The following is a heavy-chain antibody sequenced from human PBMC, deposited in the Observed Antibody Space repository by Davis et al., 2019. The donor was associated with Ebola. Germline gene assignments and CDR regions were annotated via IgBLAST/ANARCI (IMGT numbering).Heavy chain of an antibody. V-gene: IGHV5-10-1*01. CDR3: ARHPVSYSSSWNYYYYGMDV. J-gene: IGHJ6*02. Sequence: GGSLRLSCKGSGYSFTSYWISWVRQMPGKGLEWMGRIDPIDSYTNYSPSFQGHVTISADKSISTAYLQWSSLKASDTAMYYCARHPVSYSSSWNYYYYGMDVWGQGTTVTVSS. D-gene: IGHD6-13*01. CDR1: GYSFTSYW. CDR2: IDPIDSYT.